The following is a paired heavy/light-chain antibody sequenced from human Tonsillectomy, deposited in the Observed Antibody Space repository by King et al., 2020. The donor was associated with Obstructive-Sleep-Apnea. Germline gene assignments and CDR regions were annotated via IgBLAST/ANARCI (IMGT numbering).Light chain of an antibody. Sequence: DVVMTQSPLSLPVTLGQPASISCRSSQSLVHSDGNTYLNWFQQRPGQSPRRLICKVSKRDSGVPDRFSGSGSGTDFTLKISRVEAEDVGVYYCMQGTHWPPLTFGGGTKVEIK. CDR3: MQGTHWPPLT. CDR2: KVS. J-gene: IGKJ4*01. CDR1: QSLVHSDGNTY. V-gene: IGKV2-30*02.
Heavy chain of an antibody. CDR1: GFTFSSYA. D-gene: IGHD6-19*01. CDR3: AKDTGDESSGWDFDY. CDR2: ISDSGGST. V-gene: IGHV3-23*01. Sequence: EVQLLESGGGLVQPGGSLRLSCATSGFTFSSYAMSWVRQAPGKGLEWISAISDSGGSTSYADSVKGRFTISRDSSKNTLYLQMNSLRAEDTAIYYCAKDTGDESSGWDFDYWGQGTLVTVSS. J-gene: IGHJ4*02.